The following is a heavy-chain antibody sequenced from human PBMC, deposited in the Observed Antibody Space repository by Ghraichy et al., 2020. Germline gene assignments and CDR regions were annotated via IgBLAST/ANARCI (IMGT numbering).Heavy chain of an antibody. CDR3: ARHGGPTDMLTPYDY. V-gene: IGHV5-51*01. D-gene: IGHD3-9*01. J-gene: IGHJ4*02. CDR1: GYNFNTHW. Sequence: GESLNISCKVSGYNFNTHWIAWVRQMPGKGLEWRGIVYPGDSDTTYNPPFQGHVTISADKSINTVYLQWNSLKASDTAMYYCARHGGPTDMLTPYDYWGQGTLVTVS. CDR2: VYPGDSDT.